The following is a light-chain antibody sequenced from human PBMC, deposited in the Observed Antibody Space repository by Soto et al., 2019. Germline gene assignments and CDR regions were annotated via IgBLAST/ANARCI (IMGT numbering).Light chain of an antibody. CDR2: DAS. V-gene: IGKV1-5*01. CDR1: QSISSW. Sequence: DIQMTQSPSTLSASAVDRVTITCLASQSISSWLAWYQQKPGKAPKLLIYDASSLESGVPSRFSGSGSGTEFTLTISSLQPDDFATYYCQQYNSYSRTFGQGTKVDIK. J-gene: IGKJ1*01. CDR3: QQYNSYSRT.